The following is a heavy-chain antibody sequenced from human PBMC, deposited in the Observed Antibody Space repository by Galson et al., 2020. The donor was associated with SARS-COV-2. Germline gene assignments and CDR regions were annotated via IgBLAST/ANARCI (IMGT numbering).Heavy chain of an antibody. CDR1: GFTFSSYS. CDR2: ISSSSSYI. Sequence: GGSLRLSCAASGFTFSSYSMNWVRQAPGKGLEWVSSISSSSSYIYYADSVKGRFTISRDNAKNSLYLQMHSLRAEDTAVYYCARNPMIYITLHIVDYWGQGTLVTVSS. J-gene: IGHJ4*02. V-gene: IGHV3-21*01. D-gene: IGHD3-22*01. CDR3: ARNPMIYITLHIVDY.